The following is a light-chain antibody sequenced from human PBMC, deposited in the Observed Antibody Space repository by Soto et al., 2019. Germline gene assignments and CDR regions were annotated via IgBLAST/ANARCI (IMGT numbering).Light chain of an antibody. Sequence: EIVMTQSPGTLSVSPGEGATLFCRAGQSVSSKLAWYQQRAGQAPRLLIYDASNRATGIPARFSGSGSGTDFTLTISSLEPEDFAVYCCQQYSSFPLTFAQGTRVEIK. J-gene: IGKJ5*01. CDR3: QQYSSFPLT. CDR2: DAS. CDR1: QSVSSK. V-gene: IGKV3D-15*01.